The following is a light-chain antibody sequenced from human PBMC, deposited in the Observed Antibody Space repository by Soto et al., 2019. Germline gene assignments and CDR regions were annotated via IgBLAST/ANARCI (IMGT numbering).Light chain of an antibody. Sequence: DIQMTQSQSSLSATLGSRLTITCLASQAISSHLAWYQQKPGKAPKLLVYVASTLQSGVPSRFSGSGSGTDCSLSINSLQPEDFATYYCQQLNSYRLTFGGGTKVDIK. CDR2: VAS. CDR1: QAISSH. CDR3: QQLNSYRLT. V-gene: IGKV1-9*01. J-gene: IGKJ4*01.